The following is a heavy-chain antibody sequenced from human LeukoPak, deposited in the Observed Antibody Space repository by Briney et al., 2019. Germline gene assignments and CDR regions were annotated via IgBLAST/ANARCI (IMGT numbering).Heavy chain of an antibody. J-gene: IGHJ5*02. CDR1: RFQFSSYA. CDR3: AKDVWWSVS. V-gene: IGHV3-23*01. D-gene: IGHD2-8*02. Sequence: GGSLRLSCVASRFQFSSYAMSWVRQAPGKGLEWVSVISGSGGSTYYADSVKGRFTISRDNSKNTLYLQINSLRAEDTAIYYCAKDVWWSVSWGQGTLVTVSS. CDR2: ISGSGGST.